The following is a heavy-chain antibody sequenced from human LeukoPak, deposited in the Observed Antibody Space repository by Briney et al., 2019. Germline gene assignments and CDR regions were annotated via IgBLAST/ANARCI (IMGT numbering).Heavy chain of an antibody. D-gene: IGHD3-3*01. J-gene: IGHJ4*02. CDR1: GGSISSSSYY. V-gene: IGHV4-39*01. Sequence: SETLSLTCTVSGGSISSSSYYWGWIRQPPGKGLEWIGSIYYSGSTYYNPSLKSRVTISVDTSKNQFSLKLSSVTAADTAVYYCAGNYDFWSGPVDYWGQGTLVTVSS. CDR2: IYYSGST. CDR3: AGNYDFWSGPVDY.